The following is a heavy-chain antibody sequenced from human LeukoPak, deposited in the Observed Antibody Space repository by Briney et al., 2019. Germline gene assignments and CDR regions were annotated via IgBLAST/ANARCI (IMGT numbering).Heavy chain of an antibody. D-gene: IGHD6-13*01. CDR3: ARKDSSWFDY. V-gene: IGHV3-48*03. CDR1: GFTFSSYE. CDR2: ISSSGSTI. J-gene: IGHJ4*02. Sequence: PGGSLRLSCAASGFTFSSYEMNWVRQAPGKGLEWVSYISSSGSTIYYADSVKGRFTISRDNAKNSLYLQMNSLRAEDTAVYYCARKDSSWFDYWGQGTLVTVSS.